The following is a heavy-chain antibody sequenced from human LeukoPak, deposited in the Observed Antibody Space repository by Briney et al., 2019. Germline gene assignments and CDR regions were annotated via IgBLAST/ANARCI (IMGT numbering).Heavy chain of an antibody. CDR2: LSSNGGYT. Sequence: PGGSLKLSCSASGFTFSSYAMHWVRQAPGKGLEYVSGLSSNGGYTYYADSVKDRFIISRDNSKHTLYLQMSSLRAEDTAVYYCVKTYGMGSFSNWGQGTLVTVSS. J-gene: IGHJ4*02. CDR1: GFTFSSYA. V-gene: IGHV3-64D*06. CDR3: VKTYGMGSFSN. D-gene: IGHD3-10*01.